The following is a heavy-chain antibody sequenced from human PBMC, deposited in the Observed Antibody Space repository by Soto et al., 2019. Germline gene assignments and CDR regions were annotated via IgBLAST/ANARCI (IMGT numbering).Heavy chain of an antibody. CDR3: ANRLGIYFLSGLPFDI. CDR1: GYSFTSYW. J-gene: IGHJ3*02. CDR2: IDPSDSYT. V-gene: IGHV5-10-1*01. D-gene: IGHD1-26*01. Sequence: GESLKISCKGSGYSFTSYWISWVRQMPGKGLEWMGRIDPSDSYTNYSPSFQGHVTISADKSISTAYLQWSSLRVEDTAVYYCANRLGIYFLSGLPFDIWGQGTMVTVSS.